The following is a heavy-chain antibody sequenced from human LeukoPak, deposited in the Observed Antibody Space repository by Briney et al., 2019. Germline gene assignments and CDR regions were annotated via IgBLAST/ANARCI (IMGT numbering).Heavy chain of an antibody. D-gene: IGHD2-2*01. CDR1: GFTFSNYS. Sequence: GGSLRLSCAASGFTFSNYSINWVRQAPGKGLEWVSSISSSSSYIYYADSVRGRFTISRDNAKNSLYLQMNSLRAEDTAVYYCARAGCSSTSCYYFEWFDPWGQGTLVTVSS. CDR3: ARAGCSSTSCYYFEWFDP. V-gene: IGHV3-21*01. J-gene: IGHJ5*02. CDR2: ISSSSSYI.